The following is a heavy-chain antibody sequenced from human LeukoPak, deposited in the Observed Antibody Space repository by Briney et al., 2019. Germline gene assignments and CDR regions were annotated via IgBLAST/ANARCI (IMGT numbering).Heavy chain of an antibody. CDR3: AKARGGTYRTYYFDY. CDR1: GFTFSNYA. D-gene: IGHD1-26*01. J-gene: IGHJ4*02. CDR2: SGSGGDT. Sequence: GGSLRLSCVASGFTFSNYAMNWVRQAPGKGLEWVSVSGSGGDTYYVDSVKGRFTISRDNSKNTLYLQMNSLRAEDTAVYYSAKARGGTYRTYYFDYWAREPWSPSPQ. V-gene: IGHV3-23*01.